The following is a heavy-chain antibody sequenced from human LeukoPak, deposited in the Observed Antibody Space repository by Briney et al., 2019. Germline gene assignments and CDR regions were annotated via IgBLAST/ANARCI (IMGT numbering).Heavy chain of an antibody. CDR2: ISYDGSNK. Sequence: PGGSLRLSCAASGFTFSSYAMHWVRQAPGKGLEWVAVISYDGSNKYYADSVKGRFTISRDNSKNTLYLQMNSLRAEDTAVYYCAGAAGPWGQGTLVTVSS. D-gene: IGHD6-19*01. V-gene: IGHV3-30-3*01. CDR3: AGAAGP. CDR1: GFTFSSYA. J-gene: IGHJ5*02.